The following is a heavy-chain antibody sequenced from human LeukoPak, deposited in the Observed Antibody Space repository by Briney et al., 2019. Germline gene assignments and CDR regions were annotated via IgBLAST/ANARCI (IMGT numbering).Heavy chain of an antibody. Sequence: SETLSLTCAVYGGSFSGYYWSWIRQPPGKGLEWIGEINHSGSTNYNPSLKSRVTISVDTSKNQFSLKLSSVTAADTAVYYCARAKAYYYDSSGYYVDYWGQGTLVTVSS. J-gene: IGHJ4*02. CDR1: GGSFSGYY. CDR2: INHSGST. CDR3: ARAKAYYYDSSGYYVDY. D-gene: IGHD3-22*01. V-gene: IGHV4-34*01.